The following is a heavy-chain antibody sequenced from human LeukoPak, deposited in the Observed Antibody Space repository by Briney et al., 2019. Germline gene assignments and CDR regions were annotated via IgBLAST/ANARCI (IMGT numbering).Heavy chain of an antibody. Sequence: SETLSLTCTVSGGSINNYYWSWIRQPPGKGLEWIGYIYYSGSTNYNPSLKSRVTISVDTSKNQFSLKLSSVTAADTAVYYCARGVYVAAAQYAYWGQGTLVTVSS. CDR3: ARGVYVAAAQYAY. CDR2: IYYSGST. D-gene: IGHD6-13*01. CDR1: GGSINNYY. V-gene: IGHV4-59*01. J-gene: IGHJ4*02.